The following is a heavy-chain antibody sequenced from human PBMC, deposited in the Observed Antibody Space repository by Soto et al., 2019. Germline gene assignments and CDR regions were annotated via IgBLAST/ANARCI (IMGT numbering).Heavy chain of an antibody. CDR3: AKLDFWSSTPDDH. Sequence: DVELLESGGGLVQPGGSPRLSCAAAGFNFNTFAMTWVRQAPGKGLEWVSYISGGGSTTYYADSVKGRFAISRDNFKNTLYLQMNNLGAEDTAIYYCAKLDFWSSTPDDHWGQGTLVTVSS. CDR2: ISGGGSTT. CDR1: GFNFNTFA. V-gene: IGHV3-23*01. J-gene: IGHJ4*02. D-gene: IGHD3-3*01.